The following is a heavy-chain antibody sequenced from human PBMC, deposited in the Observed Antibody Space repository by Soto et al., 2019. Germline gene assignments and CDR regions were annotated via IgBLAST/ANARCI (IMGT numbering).Heavy chain of an antibody. Sequence: SETLSLTCSVSGAALNSGNSYCSWIRQVPGKGLEWIGHIYVTVAVDYNPSLRDRITISQHTSERQFSLNLRLVTAADTAVYYCARLRIATNNYKWFEPWAQGTVVTVSS. J-gene: IGHJ5*02. CDR3: ARLRIATNNYKWFEP. CDR2: IYVTVAV. D-gene: IGHD2-21*01. CDR1: GAALNSGNSY. V-gene: IGHV4-31*03.